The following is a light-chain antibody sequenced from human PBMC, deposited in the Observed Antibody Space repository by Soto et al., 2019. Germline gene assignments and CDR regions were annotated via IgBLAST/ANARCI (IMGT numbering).Light chain of an antibody. V-gene: IGLV2-14*01. Sequence: QSALTQPASVSGSPGQSITISCTGTSSDVGAYNYVSWYQQHPGKAPKLMIYDVNIRPSWVSNRFSGAKSGNTASLTISGLQAEDEADYYCTSLTTSTTMKFGGGTKLTVL. CDR3: TSLTTSTTMK. CDR2: DVN. J-gene: IGLJ2*01. CDR1: SSDVGAYNY.